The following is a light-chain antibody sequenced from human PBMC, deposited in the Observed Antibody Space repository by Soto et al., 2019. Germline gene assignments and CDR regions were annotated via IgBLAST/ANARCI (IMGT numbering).Light chain of an antibody. Sequence: QSVLTQPASVSGSPGQSITISCTGTSSDVGGYNYVSWYQQHPGKAPQLMIYDVSNRPSGVSNRFSGSKSGNTASLTISGLQAEDEAEEDCSSYTSSSTLGFGTGTKVTVL. J-gene: IGLJ1*01. V-gene: IGLV2-14*01. CDR2: DVS. CDR1: SSDVGGYNY. CDR3: SSYTSSSTLG.